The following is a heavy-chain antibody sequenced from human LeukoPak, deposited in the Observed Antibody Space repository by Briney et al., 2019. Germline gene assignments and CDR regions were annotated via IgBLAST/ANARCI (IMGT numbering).Heavy chain of an antibody. CDR2: ISYSGNT. CDR3: ARRILGYCSSSNCRDYNWFDP. V-gene: IGHV4-39*01. Sequence: SETLSLTCAVSGFSISSSSDYWVWIRQPPGKGLEWIGSISYSGNTYYNPALKSRVTISVDTSKNQFSLKLSSVTAADTAVYYCARRILGYCSSSNCRDYNWFDPWGQGTLVTVSS. D-gene: IGHD2-2*01. CDR1: GFSISSSSDY. J-gene: IGHJ5*02.